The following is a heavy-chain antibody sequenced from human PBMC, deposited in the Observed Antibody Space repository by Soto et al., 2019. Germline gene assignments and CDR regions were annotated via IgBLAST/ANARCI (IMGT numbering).Heavy chain of an antibody. J-gene: IGHJ5*02. D-gene: IGHD1-26*01. CDR1: GYTFTNYD. V-gene: IGHV1-8*01. Sequence: QVQLVQSGAEVKKPGASVKVSCKASGYTFTNYDINWVRQPTGQGLEGMGWMNPHSGNPGYARKFQGRVTMTRDTSTSTAYMELSSLRSEDTAVYYCARGERGGSYVDPWGQGTPVTVSS. CDR2: MNPHSGNP. CDR3: ARGERGGSYVDP.